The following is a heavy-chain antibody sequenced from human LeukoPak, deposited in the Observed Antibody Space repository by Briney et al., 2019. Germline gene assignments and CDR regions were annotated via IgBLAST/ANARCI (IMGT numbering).Heavy chain of an antibody. CDR3: ARRGTGWYPFDY. J-gene: IGHJ4*02. CDR2: ISYDGSNK. V-gene: IGHV3-30-3*01. Sequence: TGGSLRLSCAASGFTFSSYAMHWVRQAPGKGLEWVAVISYDGSNKYYADSVKGRFTISRDNSKNTLYLQMNSLRAEDTAVYYCARRGTGWYPFDYWGQGTLVTVSS. CDR1: GFTFSSYA. D-gene: IGHD6-19*01.